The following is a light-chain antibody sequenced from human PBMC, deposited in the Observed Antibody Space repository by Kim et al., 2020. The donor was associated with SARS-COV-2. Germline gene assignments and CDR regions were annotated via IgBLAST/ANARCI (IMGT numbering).Light chain of an antibody. Sequence: TTCSASSRANSGSKEVNWYQQHPGKAPRLIIYDDNQRPSGVPDRFSGSKSGTPASLAISGLRPEDEAHYYCGAWNDSKTLVFGTGTKVTVL. V-gene: IGLV1-44*01. CDR1: RANSGSKE. J-gene: IGLJ1*01. CDR2: DDN. CDR3: GAWNDSKTLV.